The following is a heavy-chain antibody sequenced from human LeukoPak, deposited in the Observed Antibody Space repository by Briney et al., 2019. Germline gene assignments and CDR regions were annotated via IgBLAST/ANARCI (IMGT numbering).Heavy chain of an antibody. CDR1: GYTFTGHY. CDR2: INPKNAGT. D-gene: IGHD6-13*01. V-gene: IGHV1-2*02. Sequence: ASVKVSCKASGYTFTGHYIHWVRQAPGQGLEWMGWINPKNAGTNYAQKFQGRVTMTRDTTISTAYMELSRLRSDDTAVYYCARDFSQLVRDYYMDVWGKGTTVTISS. CDR3: ARDFSQLVRDYYMDV. J-gene: IGHJ6*03.